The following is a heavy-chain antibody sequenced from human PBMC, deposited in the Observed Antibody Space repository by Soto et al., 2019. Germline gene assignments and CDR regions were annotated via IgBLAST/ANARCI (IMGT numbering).Heavy chain of an antibody. CDR2: IYHSGST. CDR1: GGSISSYY. CDR3: ARVPGP. Sequence: SETLSLTCTVSGGSISSYYWSWIRQPPGKGLEWIGYIYHSGSTYYNPSLKSRVTISVDRSKNQFSLKLGSVTAADTAVYYCARVPGPWGQGTLVTVSS. J-gene: IGHJ5*02. V-gene: IGHV4-59*12.